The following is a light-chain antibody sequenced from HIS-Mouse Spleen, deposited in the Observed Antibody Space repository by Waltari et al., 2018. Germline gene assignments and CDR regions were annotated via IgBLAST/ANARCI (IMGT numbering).Light chain of an antibody. CDR1: SSDVGSYNL. Sequence: QSALTQPASVSGSPGQSITISCTGTSSDVGSYNLVSWYQQHPGKAPQLMIYEGSKRPSGGSNRFSGSKAGNTASLTISGLQAEDEADYYCCSYAGSSTYVFGTGTKVTVL. CDR3: CSYAGSSTYV. J-gene: IGLJ1*01. CDR2: EGS. V-gene: IGLV2-23*01.